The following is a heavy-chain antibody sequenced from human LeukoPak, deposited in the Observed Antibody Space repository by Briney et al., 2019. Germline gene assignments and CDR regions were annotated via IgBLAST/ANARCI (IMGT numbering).Heavy chain of an antibody. CDR1: GFTFSDHY. Sequence: GGSLRLSCAASGFTFSDHYMSWIRQAPGKGLEWVSYISSSGSTIYYADSVKGRFTISRDNAKNSLYLQMNSLRAEDTAVYYCARVRDDFWSGYYNDFDYWGQGTLVTVSS. D-gene: IGHD3-3*01. CDR2: ISSSGSTI. CDR3: ARVRDDFWSGYYNDFDY. V-gene: IGHV3-11*01. J-gene: IGHJ4*02.